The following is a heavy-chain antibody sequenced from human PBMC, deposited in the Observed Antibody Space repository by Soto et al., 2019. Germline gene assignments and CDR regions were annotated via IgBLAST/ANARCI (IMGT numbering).Heavy chain of an antibody. V-gene: IGHV3-7*01. Sequence: GGSLRLSCAASGFTFSSYYMSWVRQPPGKGLEWVANIKQDGSEKYYVDSVKGRFTISRDNAENSLYLQMNSLRDEDTAVYFCARDGYSAGFDIWGQGTMVTVS. CDR3: ARDGYSAGFDI. CDR2: IKQDGSEK. J-gene: IGHJ3*02. CDR1: GFTFSSYY. D-gene: IGHD5-18*01.